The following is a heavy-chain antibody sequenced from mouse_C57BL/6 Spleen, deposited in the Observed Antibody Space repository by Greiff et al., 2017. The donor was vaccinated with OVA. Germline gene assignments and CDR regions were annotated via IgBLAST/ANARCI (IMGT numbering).Heavy chain of an antibody. V-gene: IGHV1-53*01. CDR1: GYTFTSYW. J-gene: IGHJ2*01. CDR3: AREGDYYYGSSHYFDY. Sequence: QVQLQQPGTELVKPGASVKLSCKASGYTFTSYWMHWVKQRPGQGLEWIGNINPSNGGTNYNEKFKSKATLTVDKSSSTAYMQLSSLTSEYSAVYYCAREGDYYYGSSHYFDYWGQGTTLTVSS. CDR2: INPSNGGT. D-gene: IGHD1-1*01.